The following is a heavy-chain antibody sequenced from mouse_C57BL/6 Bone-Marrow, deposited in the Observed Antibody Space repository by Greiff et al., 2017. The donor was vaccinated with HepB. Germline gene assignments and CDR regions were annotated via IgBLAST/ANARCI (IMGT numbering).Heavy chain of an antibody. Sequence: VQLQQPGAELVKPGASVKLSCKASGYTFTSYWMHWVKQRPGQGLEWIGMIHPNSGSTNYNEKFKSKATLTVDKSSSTAYMQLSSLTSEDSAVYYCARYYYGSRTGGYWGQGTTLTVSS. V-gene: IGHV1-64*01. CDR1: GYTFTSYW. J-gene: IGHJ2*01. CDR2: IHPNSGST. D-gene: IGHD1-1*01. CDR3: ARYYYGSRTGGY.